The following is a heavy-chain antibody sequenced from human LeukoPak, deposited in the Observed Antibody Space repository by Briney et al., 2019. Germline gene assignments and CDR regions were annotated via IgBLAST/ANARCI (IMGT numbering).Heavy chain of an antibody. Sequence: PGGSLRLSCAASGFTVSSNYMTWVRQAPGKGLEWVSLISRGGTTYYAGSVKGRFTISRDNSKNTLYLQMISLRAEDTAVYYCATEEDTVMGKYGMDVWGQGTTVTVSS. J-gene: IGHJ6*02. CDR1: GFTVSSNY. CDR3: ATEEDTVMGKYGMDV. V-gene: IGHV3-53*01. CDR2: ISRGGTT. D-gene: IGHD5-18*01.